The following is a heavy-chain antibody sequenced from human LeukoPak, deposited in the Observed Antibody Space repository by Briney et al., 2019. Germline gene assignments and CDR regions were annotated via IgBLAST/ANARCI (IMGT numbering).Heavy chain of an antibody. CDR2: FDPEDGET. D-gene: IGHD3-10*01. CDR1: GYTFTSYA. Sequence: GASVKVSCKASGYTFTSYAMNWVRQAPGQGLEWMGGFDPEDGETIYAQKFQGRVTMTEDTSTDTAYMELSSLRSEDTAVYYCATGGSGSYRSIFDYWGQGTLVTVSS. J-gene: IGHJ4*02. V-gene: IGHV1-24*01. CDR3: ATGGSGSYRSIFDY.